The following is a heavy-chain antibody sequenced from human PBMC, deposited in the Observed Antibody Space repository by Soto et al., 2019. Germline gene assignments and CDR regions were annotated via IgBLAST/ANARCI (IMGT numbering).Heavy chain of an antibody. Sequence: PSDTLSLTCTVSGGSITSYSWSWIRQPPGKGLEWIGYIYDSGSTNYNPSLKSRVTISVDTSKNQFSLKLTSVTAADTAVYYCAAPPRYWGQGTLVTVS. CDR3: AAPPRY. J-gene: IGHJ4*02. V-gene: IGHV4-59*01. CDR1: GGSITSYS. CDR2: IYDSGST. D-gene: IGHD6-6*01.